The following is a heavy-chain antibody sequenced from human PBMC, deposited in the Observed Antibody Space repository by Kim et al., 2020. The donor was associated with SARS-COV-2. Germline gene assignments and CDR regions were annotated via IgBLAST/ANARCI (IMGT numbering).Heavy chain of an antibody. CDR1: GGTFSSYA. CDR3: ARDLGYYGSGSYRDYGMDV. J-gene: IGHJ6*02. V-gene: IGHV1-69*01. CDR2: IIPIFGTA. D-gene: IGHD3-10*01. Sequence: VKVSCKASGGTFSSYAISWVRQAPGQGLEWMGGIIPIFGTANYAQKFQGRVTITADESTSTAYMELSSLRSEDTAVYYCARDLGYYGSGSYRDYGMDVWGQGTTVTVSS.